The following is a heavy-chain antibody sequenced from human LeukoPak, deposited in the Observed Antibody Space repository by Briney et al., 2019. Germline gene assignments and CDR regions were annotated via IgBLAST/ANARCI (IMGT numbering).Heavy chain of an antibody. CDR1: GFIFSDYY. D-gene: IGHD3-10*01. Sequence: GGSLRLSCAASGFIFSDYYMTWIRRAPGKGLEWVSYISSGSSYTNYADSVKGRFTISRDNAKNSLYLQMNSLRAEDTAVYYCARDHYGYYGSGSYRRFDYWGQGTLVTVSS. V-gene: IGHV3-11*06. CDR2: ISSGSSYT. CDR3: ARDHYGYYGSGSYRRFDY. J-gene: IGHJ4*02.